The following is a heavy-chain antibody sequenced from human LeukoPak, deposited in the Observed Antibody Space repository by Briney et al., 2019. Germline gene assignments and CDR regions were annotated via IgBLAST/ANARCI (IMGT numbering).Heavy chain of an antibody. V-gene: IGHV3-30*18. CDR2: ISYDGSNK. Sequence: GGSLRLSCAASGFTFSSYGMHWVRQAPGKGLEWVAVISYDGSNKYYADSVKGRFTISRDNSKNTLYLQMNSLRAEDTAVYYCAKDRIRFLEWLFDYWGQGTLVTVSS. J-gene: IGHJ4*02. CDR3: AKDRIRFLEWLFDY. D-gene: IGHD3-3*01. CDR1: GFTFSSYG.